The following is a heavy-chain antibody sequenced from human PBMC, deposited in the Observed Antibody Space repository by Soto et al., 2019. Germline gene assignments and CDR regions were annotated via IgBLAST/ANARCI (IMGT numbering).Heavy chain of an antibody. CDR2: ISYSGST. J-gene: IGHJ4*02. CDR1: GGSISSGGYY. CDR3: ATRTVFRPLDY. Sequence: QVQLQESGPGLVKPSQTLSLTCTVSGGSISSGGYYWSWIRQHPGKGLEWIGYISYSGSTNYNPSLKSRVTISVDTSKNQFSLKLSSVTAADTAVYYCATRTVFRPLDYWGQGTLVTVSS. V-gene: IGHV4-31*03.